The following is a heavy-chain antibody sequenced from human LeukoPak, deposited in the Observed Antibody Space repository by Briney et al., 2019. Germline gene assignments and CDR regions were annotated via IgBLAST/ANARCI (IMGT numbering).Heavy chain of an antibody. CDR3: ARDQLAAATWDAFDI. CDR1: GGPISSYY. Sequence: SETLSLTCTVSGGPISSYYWSWIRQPAGKGLEWIGRIYTSGSTNYNPSLKSRVTMSVDTSKNQFSLKLSSVTAADTAVYYCARDQLAAATWDAFDIWGQGTMVTVSS. D-gene: IGHD6-13*01. J-gene: IGHJ3*02. CDR2: IYTSGST. V-gene: IGHV4-4*07.